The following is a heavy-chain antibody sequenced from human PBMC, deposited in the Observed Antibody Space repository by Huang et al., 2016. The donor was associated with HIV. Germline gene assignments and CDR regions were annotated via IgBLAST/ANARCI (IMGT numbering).Heavy chain of an antibody. V-gene: IGHV3-73*01. CDR3: IILDGDY. J-gene: IGHJ4*02. CDR1: GSNFNT. D-gene: IGHD3-3*02. Sequence: EVQLVESGGGSVQPGGSLILSCVASGSNFNTMHGVRQASGKGLEWVGRIRDKANNYATAYAASVRGRFTISRDDSRSTAYLQMTSLRIEDTALYYCIILDGDYWGLGILVTVS. CDR2: IRDKANNYAT.